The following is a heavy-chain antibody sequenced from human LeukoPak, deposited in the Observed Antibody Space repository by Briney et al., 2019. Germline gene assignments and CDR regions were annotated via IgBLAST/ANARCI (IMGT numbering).Heavy chain of an antibody. CDR1: AHIFSDYY. Sequence: GASVKVSCTASAHIFSDYYLHWVRQAPGQGLEWMGWMNPNSSGTNYARKFQGRITMAGDTSTAYLELSRLRSDDTAVYYCARVLGSTVIVGGNAFDLWGQGTMVTVSS. J-gene: IGHJ3*01. D-gene: IGHD2/OR15-2a*01. V-gene: IGHV1-2*02. CDR2: MNPNSSGT. CDR3: ARVLGSTVIVGGNAFDL.